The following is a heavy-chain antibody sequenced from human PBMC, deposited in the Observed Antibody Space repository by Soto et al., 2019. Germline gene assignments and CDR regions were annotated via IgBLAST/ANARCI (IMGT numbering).Heavy chain of an antibody. CDR2: IKNDGSER. V-gene: IGHV3-7*03. CDR1: GFSFSTYW. Sequence: EVHLVESGGGLVRPGGSLRLSCAASGFSFSTYWMNWVRQAPGKELEWVANIKNDGSERYYLDSVKGRFTISRDNAKNSLYLQMNSLRAEDTAVYYCARLFEYYDVSTGYFIQRALDYWGQGTLVTVSS. CDR3: ARLFEYYDVSTGYFIQRALDY. J-gene: IGHJ4*02. D-gene: IGHD3-9*01.